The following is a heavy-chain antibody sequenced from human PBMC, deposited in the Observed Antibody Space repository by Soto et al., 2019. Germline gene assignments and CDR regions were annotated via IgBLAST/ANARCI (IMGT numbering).Heavy chain of an antibody. CDR2: INPPGPIT. J-gene: IGHJ4*02. V-gene: IGHV3-74*01. CDR3: TSDTFGLRDS. D-gene: IGHD3-16*01. Sequence: MQMVESGGGSVQPGGSLRLSCAASGFPFSHYWMHWVRQTPGKGLVWVSRINPPGPITNYADSVEGRFTISRDNADSALFLQMNSLSAKDTAIYYCTSDTFGLRDSWGQGTLVTVSS. CDR1: GFPFSHYW.